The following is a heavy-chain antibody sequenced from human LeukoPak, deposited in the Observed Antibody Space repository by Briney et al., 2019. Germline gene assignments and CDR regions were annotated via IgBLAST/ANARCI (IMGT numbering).Heavy chain of an antibody. V-gene: IGHV3-30*18. D-gene: IGHD6-19*01. CDR2: ISYDGSNK. CDR3: AKREYSSGWLPPLYGMDV. Sequence: PGGSLRLSCAASGFTFSSYGMHWVRQAPGKGLEWVAVISYDGSNKYYADSVKGRFTISRDNSKNTLYLQMNSLRAEDTAVYYCAKREYSSGWLPPLYGMDVWGQGTTVTVSS. CDR1: GFTFSSYG. J-gene: IGHJ6*02.